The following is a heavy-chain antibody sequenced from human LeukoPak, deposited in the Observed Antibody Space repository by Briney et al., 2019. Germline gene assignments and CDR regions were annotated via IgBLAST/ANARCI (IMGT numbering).Heavy chain of an antibody. CDR3: ARGPHERYCSSTSCSTSAFDI. CDR1: GYTFTSYG. J-gene: IGHJ3*02. Sequence: ASVKVSCKASGYTFTSYGISWARQAPGQGLEWMGWISAYNGNTNYAQKLQGRVTMTTDTSTSTAYMELRSLRSDDTAVYYCARGPHERYCSSTSCSTSAFDIWGQGTMVTVSS. V-gene: IGHV1-18*01. D-gene: IGHD2-2*01. CDR2: ISAYNGNT.